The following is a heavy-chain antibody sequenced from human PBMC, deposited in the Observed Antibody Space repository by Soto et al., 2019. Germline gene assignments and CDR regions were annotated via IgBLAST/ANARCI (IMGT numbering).Heavy chain of an antibody. CDR3: ARRGFFEWLPLSGYGMDV. D-gene: IGHD3-3*01. V-gene: IGHV5-10-1*01. Sequence: GESLKISCKGSGYSFTSYWISWVRQMPGKGLEWMGRIDPSDSYTNYSPSFQGHVTISADKSISTAYLQWSSLKASDTAMYYCARRGFFEWLPLSGYGMDVWGQGTTVTVSS. CDR1: GYSFTSYW. J-gene: IGHJ6*02. CDR2: IDPSDSYT.